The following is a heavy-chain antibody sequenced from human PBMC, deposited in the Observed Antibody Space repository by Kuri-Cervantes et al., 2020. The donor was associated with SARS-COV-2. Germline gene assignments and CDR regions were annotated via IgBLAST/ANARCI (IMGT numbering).Heavy chain of an antibody. J-gene: IGHJ4*02. CDR2: INSDGSST. CDR1: GFTFSSYW. V-gene: IGHV3-74*01. Sequence: ETLSLTCAASGFTFSSYWMHWVRQAPGKGLVWVSRINSDGSSTSYADSVKGRFTISRDNAKNTLYLQMNSLRAEDTAVYYCAKDRVRRGYSGYVILDYWGQGTLVTVSS. D-gene: IGHD5-12*01. CDR3: AKDRVRRGYSGYVILDY.